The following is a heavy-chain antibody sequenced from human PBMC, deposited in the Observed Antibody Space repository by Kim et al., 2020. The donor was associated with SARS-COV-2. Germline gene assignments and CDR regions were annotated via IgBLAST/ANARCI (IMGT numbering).Heavy chain of an antibody. Sequence: SETLSLTCTVSGGSIRSSDYYWGWIRQPPGKGLEWIGCIYFSGITYRNPSLKSRVTISMDTSKNQFSLKLTSVTAADTAVYYCERRAWASSSAFWGQGFLATVSS. CDR1: GGSIRSSDYY. CDR2: IYFSGIT. CDR3: ERRAWASSSAF. J-gene: IGHJ4*02. V-gene: IGHV4-39*07. D-gene: IGHD6-13*01.